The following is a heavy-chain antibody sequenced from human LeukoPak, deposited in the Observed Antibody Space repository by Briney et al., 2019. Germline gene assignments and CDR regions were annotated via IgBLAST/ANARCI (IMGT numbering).Heavy chain of an antibody. D-gene: IGHD2/OR15-2a*01. J-gene: IGHJ4*02. CDR3: AMSNSVIRFDY. V-gene: IGHV4-61*02. CDR1: GGSISSDIFY. Sequence: KTSQTLSLTCAVSGGSISSDIFYWSWIRQPAGKGLEWTGRISTNGNTNYNPSLKSRVTISVDTSKNQFSLILNSVTAADTAVYYCAMSNSVIRFDYWGQGTLVTVSS. CDR2: ISTNGNT.